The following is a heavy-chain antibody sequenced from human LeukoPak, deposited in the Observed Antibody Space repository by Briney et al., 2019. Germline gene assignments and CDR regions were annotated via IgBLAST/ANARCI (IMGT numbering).Heavy chain of an antibody. D-gene: IGHD6-13*01. Sequence: GGSLRLSCAASGFTFSDYYMSWIRQAPGKGLEWVSYISSSGSTIYYADSVKGRFTISRDNAKNSLYLQMNSLRAEDTAVYYCARVSQQLVPNDAFDIWGQGTMVTVSS. CDR2: ISSSGSTI. CDR3: ARVSQQLVPNDAFDI. V-gene: IGHV3-11*01. J-gene: IGHJ3*02. CDR1: GFTFSDYY.